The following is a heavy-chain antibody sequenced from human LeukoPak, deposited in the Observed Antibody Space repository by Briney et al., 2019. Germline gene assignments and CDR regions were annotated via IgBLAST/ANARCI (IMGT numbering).Heavy chain of an antibody. CDR2: INPNSGGT. Sequence: GASVTVSCKASVYTFTGYYMHWVRQAPGQGLEWMGWINPNSGGTNYAQKFQGRVTMTRDTSISTAYMELSRLRSDDTAVYYCARAGLGYCSGGSCLPLDYWGQGTLVTVSS. CDR1: VYTFTGYY. J-gene: IGHJ4*02. V-gene: IGHV1-2*02. CDR3: ARAGLGYCSGGSCLPLDY. D-gene: IGHD2-15*01.